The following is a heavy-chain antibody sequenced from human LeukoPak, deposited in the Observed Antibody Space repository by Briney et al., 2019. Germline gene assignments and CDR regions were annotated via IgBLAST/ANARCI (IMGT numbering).Heavy chain of an antibody. CDR2: INQDESSQ. V-gene: IGHV3-7*01. CDR1: GFSFTTYW. J-gene: IGHJ4*02. Sequence: GGSLRLPCAASGFSFTTYWMGWVRQAPGKGLEWVANINQDESSQYYVDAVRGRFTISRDNAKNSLNLQMNSLRGEGTAVYFCARLGPVTKDHYCDYWGQGTLVTVSS. CDR3: ARLGPVTKDHYCDY. D-gene: IGHD4-17*01.